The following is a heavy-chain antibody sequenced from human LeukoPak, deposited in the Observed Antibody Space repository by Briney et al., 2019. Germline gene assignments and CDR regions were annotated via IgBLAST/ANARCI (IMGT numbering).Heavy chain of an antibody. J-gene: IGHJ4*02. CDR2: FDYSGST. Sequence: SETLSLTCTVSGGSIRGTSYYWGWIRQPPGKGLEWIGSFDYSGSTYYNASLNSRVTISIDTANKQFSLKLTSVIAADTAVYYCARHGSAGTDWGQGTQVTVSS. CDR3: ARHGSAGTD. CDR1: GGSIRGTSYY. V-gene: IGHV4-39*01. D-gene: IGHD6-13*01.